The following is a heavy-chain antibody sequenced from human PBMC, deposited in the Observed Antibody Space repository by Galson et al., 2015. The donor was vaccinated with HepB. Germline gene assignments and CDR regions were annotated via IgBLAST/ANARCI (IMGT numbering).Heavy chain of an antibody. V-gene: IGHV3-30-3*01. CDR1: GFTFSRYA. CDR3: AREGKRFLEWLLKPYNWFDP. CDR2: ISYDGSNK. D-gene: IGHD3-3*01. Sequence: SLRLSCAASGFTFSRYAMHWVRQAPGEGLEWVAVISYDGSNKYYADSVKGRFTISRDNSKNTLYLQMNSLRAEDTAVYYCAREGKRFLEWLLKPYNWFDPWGQGTLVTVSS. J-gene: IGHJ5*02.